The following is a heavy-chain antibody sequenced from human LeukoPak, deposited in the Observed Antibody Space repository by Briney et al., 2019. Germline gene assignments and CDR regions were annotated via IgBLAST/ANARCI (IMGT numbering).Heavy chain of an antibody. CDR1: GFTFSSYS. Sequence: GGSLRLSCAASGFTFSSYSMHWVRQAPGKGLEWVAVISYDGSNKYYADSVKGRFTISRDNSKNSLYLQMDNLRAEDTAVYYCATYGDPGYWGQGTLVTVSS. D-gene: IGHD4-17*01. J-gene: IGHJ4*02. V-gene: IGHV3-30*03. CDR2: ISYDGSNK. CDR3: ATYGDPGY.